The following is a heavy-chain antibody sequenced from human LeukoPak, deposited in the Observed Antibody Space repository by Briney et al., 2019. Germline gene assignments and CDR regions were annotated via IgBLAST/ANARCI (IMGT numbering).Heavy chain of an antibody. CDR1: GYSFTSYW. J-gene: IGHJ4*02. CDR2: IYPGDSDT. V-gene: IGHV5-51*01. Sequence: GESLKISCKGSGYSFTSYWIGWVRQMPGKGLEWMGIIYPGDSDTRYSPSFQGQVTISADKSISTAYLQWSSLEASDTAMYYCARRAYYDSSGYLYYFDYWGQGTLVTVSS. D-gene: IGHD3-22*01. CDR3: ARRAYYDSSGYLYYFDY.